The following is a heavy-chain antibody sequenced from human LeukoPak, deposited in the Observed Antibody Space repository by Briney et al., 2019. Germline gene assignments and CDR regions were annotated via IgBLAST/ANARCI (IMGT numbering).Heavy chain of an antibody. D-gene: IGHD3-16*02. CDR3: ARLRMITFGGVIDSLDY. CDR1: GGSISSSSYY. CDR2: IYTSGST. J-gene: IGHJ4*02. V-gene: IGHV4-61*02. Sequence: SQTLSLTCTVSGGSISSSSYYWSWIRQPAGKGLEWIGRIYTSGSTNYNPSLKSRVTISVDTSKNQFSLKLSSVTAADTAVYYCARLRMITFGGVIDSLDYWGQGTLVTVSS.